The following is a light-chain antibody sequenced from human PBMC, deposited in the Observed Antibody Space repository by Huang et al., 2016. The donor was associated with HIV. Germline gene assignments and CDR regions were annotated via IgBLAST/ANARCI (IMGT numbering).Light chain of an antibody. J-gene: IGKJ2*01. CDR1: QSLDNY. Sequence: EIVFTQSPATLSLSPGKRATLSCRASQSLDNYLGWYQQKPGQPPRLLIYDTSNRAAGIPARFSGGGSGTDFTLTITSLEPEDFAVYYCHHRTGWPRPFGQGTKLEI. CDR2: DTS. CDR3: HHRTGWPRP. V-gene: IGKV3-11*01.